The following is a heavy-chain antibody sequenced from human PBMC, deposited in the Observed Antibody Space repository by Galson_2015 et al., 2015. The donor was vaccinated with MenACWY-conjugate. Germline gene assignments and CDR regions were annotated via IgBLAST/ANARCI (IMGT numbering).Heavy chain of an antibody. J-gene: IGHJ4*02. CDR3: ARVNSAWYPFDY. V-gene: IGHV3-48*01. Sequence: SLRLSCAASGFTFSNYGMNWVRQAPGKGLEWVSYIGGSSSTMFHADSVKGRFTISRDNAKNSLYLQMNSPRGEDTAVYYCARVNSAWYPFDYWGQGILVTVSS. D-gene: IGHD6-19*01. CDR1: GFTFSNYG. CDR2: IGGSSSTM.